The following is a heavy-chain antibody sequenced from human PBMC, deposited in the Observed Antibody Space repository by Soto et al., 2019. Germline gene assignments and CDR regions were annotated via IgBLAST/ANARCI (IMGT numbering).Heavy chain of an antibody. J-gene: IGHJ5*01. CDR3: ARGRYCLTGSCFPNWFDS. V-gene: IGHV4-30-4*01. Sequence: SETLSLTCSVSGDSISTVDYFWAWIRQPPGQTLEYIGYIYKSATTYYNPSFESRVAISLDTSKGQFSPTVTSVTAGDTAVYFCARGRYCLTGSCFPNWFDSWGRGTLVTVSS. D-gene: IGHD2-15*01. CDR1: GDSISTVDYF. CDR2: IYKSATT.